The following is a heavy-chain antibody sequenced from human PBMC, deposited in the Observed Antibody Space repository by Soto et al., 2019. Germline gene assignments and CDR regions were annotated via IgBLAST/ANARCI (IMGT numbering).Heavy chain of an antibody. CDR1: GFTFSSYA. D-gene: IGHD3-16*02. V-gene: IGHV3-23*01. J-gene: IGHJ4*02. Sequence: GGSLRLSCAASGFTFSSYAMSWVRQAPGKGLEWVSAISGSGGSTYYADSVKGRFTISRDNSKNTLYLQMNSLRAEDTAVYYCAKALYDYIWGSYLDISYDYWGQGTLVTVSS. CDR2: ISGSGGST. CDR3: AKALYDYIWGSYLDISYDY.